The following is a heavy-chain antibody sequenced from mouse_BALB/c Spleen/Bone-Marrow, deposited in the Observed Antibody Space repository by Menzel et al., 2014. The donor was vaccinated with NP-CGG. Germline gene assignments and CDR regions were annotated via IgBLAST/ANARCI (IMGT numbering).Heavy chain of an antibody. CDR3: ARDYYGSSYFDY. J-gene: IGHJ2*01. D-gene: IGHD1-1*01. Sequence: QVQLQQPGPGLVAPSQSLSITCTVSGFSLTSYGVHWVRQPPGKGLEWLGVIWAGGSTNYNSALMSRLSISKDNSKSXVFLKMNSLQTDDTAMYYCARDYYGSSYFDYWGQGTTLTVSS. CDR1: GFSLTSYG. CDR2: IWAGGST. V-gene: IGHV2-9*02.